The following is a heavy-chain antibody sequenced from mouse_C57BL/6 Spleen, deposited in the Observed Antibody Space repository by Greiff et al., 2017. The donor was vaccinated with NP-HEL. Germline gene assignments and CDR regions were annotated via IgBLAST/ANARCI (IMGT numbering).Heavy chain of an antibody. CDR2: ISSGGSYT. CDR3: ARHEDYYGSSYVAY. CDR1: GFTFSSYG. J-gene: IGHJ3*01. V-gene: IGHV5-6*01. D-gene: IGHD1-1*01. Sequence: EVQLVESGGDLVKPGGSLKLSCAASGFTFSSYGMSWVRQTPDKRLEWVATISSGGSYTYYPDSVKGRFTISRDNAKNTLYLQMSSLKSEDTAMYYCARHEDYYGSSYVAYWGQGTLVTVSA.